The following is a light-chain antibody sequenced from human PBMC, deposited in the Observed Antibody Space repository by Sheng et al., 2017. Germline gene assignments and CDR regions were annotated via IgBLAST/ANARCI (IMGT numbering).Light chain of an antibody. Sequence: DIQMTQSPSSLSASVGDRVTVTCRANQSVSTYLNWYQLKPGKAPNLLIYAASTLQSGVPSRFSGSGSGTEFTLTISSLQPEDFATYYCQQLNSYPLTFGQGTRLEIK. CDR3: QQLNSYPLT. V-gene: IGKV1-9*01. CDR2: AAS. J-gene: IGKJ5*01. CDR1: QSVSTY.